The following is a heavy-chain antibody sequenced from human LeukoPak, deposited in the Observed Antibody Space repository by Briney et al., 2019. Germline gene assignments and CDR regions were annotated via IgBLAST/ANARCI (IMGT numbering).Heavy chain of an antibody. Sequence: SETLSLTCAVSGDSITNVISYWAWISQPPGEGLEWMGTISYSGNTYYNPSFKSRIAKSVDTSKSHFSLNQASVTAADTAFFYCARHQGCPFSSGYYFDIWGPGTRVTVSS. D-gene: IGHD3-3*01. CDR3: ARHQGCPFSSGYYFDI. CDR1: GDSITNVISY. V-gene: IGHV4-39*01. CDR2: ISYSGNT. J-gene: IGHJ4*02.